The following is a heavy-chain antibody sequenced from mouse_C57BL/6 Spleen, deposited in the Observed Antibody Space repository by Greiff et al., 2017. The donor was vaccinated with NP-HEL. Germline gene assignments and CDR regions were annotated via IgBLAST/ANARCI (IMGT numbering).Heavy chain of an antibody. V-gene: IGHV10-3*01. J-gene: IGHJ4*01. Sequence: EVQRVESGGGLVQPKGSLKLSCAASGFTFNTYAMHWVRQAPGKGLEWVARIRSKSSNYATYYADSVKDRFTISRDDSQSMLYLQMNNLKTEDTAMYYCVREKAPYYSNYYYAMDYWGQGTSVTVSS. CDR2: IRSKSSNYAT. D-gene: IGHD2-5*01. CDR3: VREKAPYYSNYYYAMDY. CDR1: GFTFNTYA.